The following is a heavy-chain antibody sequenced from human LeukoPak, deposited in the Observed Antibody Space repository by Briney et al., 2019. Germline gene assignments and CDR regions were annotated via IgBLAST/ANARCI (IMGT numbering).Heavy chain of an antibody. CDR1: GGSFSGYY. J-gene: IGHJ4*02. D-gene: IGHD3-10*01. CDR3: ATHSYYGSGDLDY. V-gene: IGHV4-34*01. Sequence: PSETLSLTCAVYGGSFSGYYWSWIRQPPGKGLERIGEINHSGSTNYNPSLKSRVTISVDTSKNQFSLKLSSVTAADTAVYYCATHSYYGSGDLDYWGQGTLVTVSS. CDR2: INHSGST.